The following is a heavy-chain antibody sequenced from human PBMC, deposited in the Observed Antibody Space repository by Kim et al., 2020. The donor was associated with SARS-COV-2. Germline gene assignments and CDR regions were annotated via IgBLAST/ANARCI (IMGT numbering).Heavy chain of an antibody. CDR3: ARVRVTIFGVAIDYYGMDV. CDR1: GFTFSSYE. Sequence: GGSLRLSCAASGFTFSSYEMNWVRQAPGKGLEWISYISSSGSTIYYADSVKGRFTISRDNAKNSLYLQMNSLRAEDTAVYYCARVRVTIFGVAIDYYGMDVWGQGTTVTVSS. V-gene: IGHV3-48*03. D-gene: IGHD3-3*01. CDR2: ISSSGSTI. J-gene: IGHJ6*02.